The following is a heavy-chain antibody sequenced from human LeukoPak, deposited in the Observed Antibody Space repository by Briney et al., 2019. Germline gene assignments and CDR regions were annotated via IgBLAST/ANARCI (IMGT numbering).Heavy chain of an antibody. Sequence: ASVKVSCKASGYTVTSYGISWVRQAPGQGLEWMGWISAYNGNTNYAQKLQGRVTMTTDTSTSTAYMELRSLRSDDTAVYYCARDPYYYDSSGYLHFDYWGQGTLVTVSS. V-gene: IGHV1-18*01. J-gene: IGHJ4*02. CDR1: GYTVTSYG. CDR2: ISAYNGNT. D-gene: IGHD3-22*01. CDR3: ARDPYYYDSSGYLHFDY.